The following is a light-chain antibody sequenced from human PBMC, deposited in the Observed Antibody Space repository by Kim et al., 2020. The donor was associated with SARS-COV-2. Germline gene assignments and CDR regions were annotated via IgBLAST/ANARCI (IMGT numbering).Light chain of an antibody. CDR3: QQYDDWPLT. CDR2: GAS. J-gene: IGKJ4*01. CDR1: QSVSSN. Sequence: VSPGERPPLSCRASQSVSSNFAWYYQKPGQAPGLLIYGASTRATGVPARFSGSGSGTEFTLTISSLQSEDFAVYYCQQYDDWPLTFGGGTKVDIK. V-gene: IGKV3-15*01.